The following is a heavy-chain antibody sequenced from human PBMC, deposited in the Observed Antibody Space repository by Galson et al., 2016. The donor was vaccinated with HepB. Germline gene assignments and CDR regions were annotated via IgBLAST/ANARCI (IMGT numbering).Heavy chain of an antibody. CDR2: IDWDEDK. V-gene: IGHV2-70*01. CDR1: GFSLSTSAMC. CDR3: ARMKNYYYGMDV. Sequence: ALVTPTQTLTLTCTFSGFSLSTSAMCVSWIRQPPGKALEWLALIDWDEDKYYSTSLKTSPTISKDTSNNQVVLTMTNMDPVDTATYYCARMKNYYYGMDVWGQGTTVTVSS. J-gene: IGHJ6*02.